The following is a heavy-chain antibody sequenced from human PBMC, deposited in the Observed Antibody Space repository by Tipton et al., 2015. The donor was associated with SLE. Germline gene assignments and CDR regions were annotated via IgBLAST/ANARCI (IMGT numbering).Heavy chain of an antibody. CDR2: IYYSGST. D-gene: IGHD6-19*01. CDR1: GGSISSHY. J-gene: IGHJ3*02. CDR3: ARLYPPGIAVAGNAFDI. V-gene: IGHV4-59*11. Sequence: TLSLTCTVSGGSISSHYWSWIRQPPGKGLEWIGYIYYSGSTNYNPSLKSRVTISVDTSKNQFSLKLSSVTAADTAVYYCARLYPPGIAVAGNAFDIWGQGTMVTVSS.